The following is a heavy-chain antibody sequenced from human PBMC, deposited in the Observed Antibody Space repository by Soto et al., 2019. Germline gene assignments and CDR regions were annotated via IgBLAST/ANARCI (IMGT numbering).Heavy chain of an antibody. D-gene: IGHD2-2*01. V-gene: IGHV2-5*02. CDR2: IYWDDDR. J-gene: IGHJ5*02. CDR3: AYRSLKTYCSPSRCYFYNCFDP. Sequence: QIALKESGPTLVKPTQTLTLTCSFSGFSFNSSGVSVGWIRQPPGKALEWLALIYWDDDRHYSPSLKSRLSITKDTSKNQVVLTMTNVDPVDTATYYCAYRSLKTYCSPSRCYFYNCFDPWGQGTLVTVSS. CDR1: GFSFNSSGVS.